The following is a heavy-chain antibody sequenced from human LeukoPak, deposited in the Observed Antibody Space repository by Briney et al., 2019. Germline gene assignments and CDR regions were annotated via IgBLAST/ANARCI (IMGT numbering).Heavy chain of an antibody. Sequence: GASVKVSCKASGGTFSSYAISWVRQAPGQGLEWMGGIIPIFGTANYAQKFQGRVTITADESTSTAYMELSSLRSEDTAVYYCARSSGAGYYYYGMDVWGQGTTVTVSS. CDR1: GGTFSSYA. CDR2: IIPIFGTA. V-gene: IGHV1-69*13. J-gene: IGHJ6*02. CDR3: ARSSGAGYYYYGMDV. D-gene: IGHD1-26*01.